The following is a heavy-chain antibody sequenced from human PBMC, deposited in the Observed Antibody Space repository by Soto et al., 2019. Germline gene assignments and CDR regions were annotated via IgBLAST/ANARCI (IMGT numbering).Heavy chain of an antibody. CDR3: AKAPHYYYYAMDV. CDR1: GFTFSSYG. Sequence: GGSLRLSCAASGFTFSSYGMHWVRQAPGKGLEWVAVISYDGSNKYHTDPVKGRFTISRDNSKNTLYLQMNSLRADDTAVYYCAKAPHYYYYAMDVWGQGTTVTVSS. V-gene: IGHV3-30*18. CDR2: ISYDGSNK. J-gene: IGHJ6*02.